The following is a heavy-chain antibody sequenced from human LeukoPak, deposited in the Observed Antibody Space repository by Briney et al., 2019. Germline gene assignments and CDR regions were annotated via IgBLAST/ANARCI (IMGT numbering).Heavy chain of an antibody. V-gene: IGHV4-39*07. J-gene: IGHJ4*02. CDR3: ARDTKGYSSGWYYFY. CDR1: GGSISSSSYY. D-gene: IGHD6-19*01. Sequence: ETLSLTCTVSGGSISSSSYYWGWIRQPPGKGLEWIGSIYHSGSTNYNPSLKNRVTISVDKSKNQFSLKLSSVTAADTAVYYCARDTKGYSSGWYYFYWGQGTLVTVSS. CDR2: IYHSGST.